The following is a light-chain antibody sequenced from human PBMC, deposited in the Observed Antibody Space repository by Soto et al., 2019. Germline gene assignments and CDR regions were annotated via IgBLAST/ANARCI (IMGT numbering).Light chain of an antibody. J-gene: IGLJ2*01. Sequence: QSVLTQPASVSGSPGQSITISCTGTSSDVGGYNYVSWYQQHPGKAPKLMIYDVSNRPSGVSNRVSGSKSGNTASLTISGLQAEDEADYYCSSYTSSRTVVFCGVTNVTVL. CDR3: SSYTSSRTVV. V-gene: IGLV2-14*01. CDR2: DVS. CDR1: SSDVGGYNY.